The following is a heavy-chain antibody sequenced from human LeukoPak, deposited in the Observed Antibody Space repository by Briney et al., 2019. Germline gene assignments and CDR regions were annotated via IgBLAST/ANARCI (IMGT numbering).Heavy chain of an antibody. CDR1: GYTFTSYG. D-gene: IGHD3-3*01. CDR2: ISAYNGNT. Sequence: ASVKVSCKASGYTFTSYGISWVRQAPGQGLEWMGWISAYNGNTNYAQKLQGRDTMTTDTSTSTAYMELRSLRSDDTAVYYCARYYDFWSGYYKYYFDYWGQGTLVTVSS. J-gene: IGHJ4*02. V-gene: IGHV1-18*01. CDR3: ARYYDFWSGYYKYYFDY.